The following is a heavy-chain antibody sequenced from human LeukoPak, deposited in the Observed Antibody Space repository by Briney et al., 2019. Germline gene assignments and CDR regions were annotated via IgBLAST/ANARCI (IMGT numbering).Heavy chain of an antibody. J-gene: IGHJ4*02. Sequence: GGSLRLSCAASGFTFSSYGMSWVRQAPGKGLEWVSAISGSGGSTYYADSVKGRFTISRDNAKNSLYLQMNSLRAEDTAVYYCSRGKEMDYWGQGTLVTVSS. CDR1: GFTFSSYG. V-gene: IGHV3-23*01. CDR3: SRGKEMDY. CDR2: ISGSGGST. D-gene: IGHD2-15*01.